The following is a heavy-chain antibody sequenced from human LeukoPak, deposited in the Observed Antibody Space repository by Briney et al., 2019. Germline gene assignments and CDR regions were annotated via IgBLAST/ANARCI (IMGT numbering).Heavy chain of an antibody. J-gene: IGHJ4*02. CDR3: ARDHSATYGSGSYTLYYFDY. D-gene: IGHD3-10*01. Sequence: SETLSLTCAVSGGSISSSNWWSWVRQPPGKGLEWIGEIYHSGSTNYNPSLKSRVTISVDKSKNQFSLKLSSVTAADTAVYYCARDHSATYGSGSYTLYYFDYWGQGTLVTVSS. CDR2: IYHSGST. V-gene: IGHV4-4*02. CDR1: GGSISSSNW.